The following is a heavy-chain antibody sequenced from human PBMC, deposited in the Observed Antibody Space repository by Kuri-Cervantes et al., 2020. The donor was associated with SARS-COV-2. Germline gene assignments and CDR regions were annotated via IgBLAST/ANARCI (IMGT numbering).Heavy chain of an antibody. CDR3: ARGGGIIVVVPAEEIDY. Sequence: GGSLRLSCAASGFTFSSYAMSWVRQAPGKGLEWVSAISGSGGSTYYADSVKGRFTISRDNSKNTLYLQMNSLRAEDTAVYYCARGGGIIVVVPAEEIDYWGQGTLVTVSS. J-gene: IGHJ4*02. D-gene: IGHD2-2*01. CDR1: GFTFSSYA. V-gene: IGHV3-23*01. CDR2: ISGSGGST.